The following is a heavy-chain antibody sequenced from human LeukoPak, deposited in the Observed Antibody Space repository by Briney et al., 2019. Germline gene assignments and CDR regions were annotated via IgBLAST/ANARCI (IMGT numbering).Heavy chain of an antibody. CDR3: ASARTSSRSWFTFDY. J-gene: IGHJ4*02. CDR2: IYYSGST. D-gene: IGHD6-13*01. Sequence: SETLSLTCTVSGGSISSSSYYWGWIRQPPGKGLEWIGSIYYSGSTYYNPSLKSRVTISVDTSKNQLSLKLSSVTAADTAVYYCASARTSSRSWFTFDYWGQGILVIVSS. V-gene: IGHV4-39*01. CDR1: GGSISSSSYY.